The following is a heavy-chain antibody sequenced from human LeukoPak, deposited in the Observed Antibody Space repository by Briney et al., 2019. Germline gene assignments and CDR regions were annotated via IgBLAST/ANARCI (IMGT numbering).Heavy chain of an antibody. CDR3: ARDQTYYDSSGYSLYAFDI. CDR2: IYTSGST. J-gene: IGHJ3*02. Sequence: PSETLSLTCTVSGGFISSYYWSWIRQPAGKGLAWIGRIYTSGSTNYNPSLKSRVTMSVDTCKNQFSLKLSSVTAADTAVYYCARDQTYYDSSGYSLYAFDIWGQGTMVTVSS. V-gene: IGHV4-4*07. CDR1: GGFISSYY. D-gene: IGHD3-22*01.